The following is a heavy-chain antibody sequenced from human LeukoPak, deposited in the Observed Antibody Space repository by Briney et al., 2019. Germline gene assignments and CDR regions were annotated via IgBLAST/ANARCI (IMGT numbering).Heavy chain of an antibody. Sequence: SVKVSCKASGGTFSSYAISWVRQAPGQGLEWMGGIIPIFGTANYAQKFQGRVTITADESTSTAYMELSSLRSGDTAVYYCARGYSYGYEFPSGYWGQGTLVTVSS. CDR2: IIPIFGTA. CDR1: GGTFSSYA. D-gene: IGHD5-18*01. J-gene: IGHJ4*02. V-gene: IGHV1-69*13. CDR3: ARGYSYGYEFPSGY.